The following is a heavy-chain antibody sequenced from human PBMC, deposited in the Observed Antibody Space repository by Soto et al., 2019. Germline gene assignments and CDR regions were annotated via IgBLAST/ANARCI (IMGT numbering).Heavy chain of an antibody. Sequence: SETLSLTCSVSGGSISYNSYYWGWIRQPPGKGLEWVGGIFYTGTTYYSPSLKDRVTISVDTSKNSFSLNLTSVTAADTAVYFCARLVVVVPVVNAWGQGNLVTVSS. CDR1: GGSISYNSYY. V-gene: IGHV4-39*02. CDR2: IFYTGTT. J-gene: IGHJ5*02. CDR3: ARLVVVVPVVNA. D-gene: IGHD2-15*01.